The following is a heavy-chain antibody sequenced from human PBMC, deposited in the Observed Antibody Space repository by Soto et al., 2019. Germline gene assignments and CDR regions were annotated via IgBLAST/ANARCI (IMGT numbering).Heavy chain of an antibody. CDR3: AKDAVSGDGLWLMDH. CDR1: GFTFSKFA. V-gene: IGHV3-23*01. Sequence: LRLSCTASGFTFSKFAMTWVRQAPGKGLECVSGIFGSGGGIEYADSVKGRFTISRDNSKNTLYLQMTNLRADDTAVYYCAKDAVSGDGLWLMDHWGQGTQVTVSS. CDR2: IFGSGGGI. D-gene: IGHD2-21*02. J-gene: IGHJ4*02.